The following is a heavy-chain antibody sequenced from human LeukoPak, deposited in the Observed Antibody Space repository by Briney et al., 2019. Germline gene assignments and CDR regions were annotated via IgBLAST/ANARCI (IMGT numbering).Heavy chain of an antibody. CDR1: GFTFTSHV. J-gene: IGHJ4*02. CDR2: ISMNVQTT. CDR3: VREGLERRSNFDY. D-gene: IGHD1-1*01. V-gene: IGHV3-64D*08. Sequence: GGSLRLSCSASGFTFTSHVMHWVRQAPGKGLQYVSGISMNVQTTYYAGSVKGRFTISRDSSKNTVYLQMNSLTAEDTAVYYCVREGLERRSNFDYWGQGTLVSVSS.